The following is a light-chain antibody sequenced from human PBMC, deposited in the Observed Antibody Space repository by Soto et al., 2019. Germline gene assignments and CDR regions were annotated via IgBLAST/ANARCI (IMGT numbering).Light chain of an antibody. CDR3: SSYAGGSALL. CDR2: EVD. Sequence: QSALTQPASLSGSPGQSVTISCTGTSSDVGTYDLVSWYQQHPGKVPKLLIFEVDERPSGISSRFSGSKSDNTAFLTISGLQPDDEASYYCSSYAGGSALLFGGGTKLTVL. CDR1: SSDVGTYDL. J-gene: IGLJ2*01. V-gene: IGLV2-23*02.